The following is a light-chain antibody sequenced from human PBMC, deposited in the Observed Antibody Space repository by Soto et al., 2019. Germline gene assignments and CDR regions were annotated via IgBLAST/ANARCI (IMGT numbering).Light chain of an antibody. CDR1: ISNIGRNA. J-gene: IGLJ2*01. CDR2: SDN. V-gene: IGLV1-44*01. Sequence: QSVLTQPPSASETPGQRVTVSCSGDISNIGRNAVNWYQQFPGTAPKLLIYSDNQRWSGVPDRFSASKSGTSASLAISGLQSDDEAEYYCAAWDDTLNSVLFGGGTKVTVL. CDR3: AAWDDTLNSVL.